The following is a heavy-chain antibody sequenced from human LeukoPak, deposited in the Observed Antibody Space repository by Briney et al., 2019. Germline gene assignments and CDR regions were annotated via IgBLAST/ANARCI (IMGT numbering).Heavy chain of an antibody. J-gene: IGHJ5*02. V-gene: IGHV1-8*01. Sequence: GASVKVSCKASGYTFTSYDINWVRQATGQGLEWMGWMNPNSGNTGYAQKFQGRVTMTRNTSISTAYMELSSLRSEDTAVYYCARGQVGLITIFGVVIKSEYRGWFDPWGQGTLVTVSS. CDR2: MNPNSGNT. CDR3: ARGQVGLITIFGVVIKSEYRGWFDP. D-gene: IGHD3-3*01. CDR1: GYTFTSYD.